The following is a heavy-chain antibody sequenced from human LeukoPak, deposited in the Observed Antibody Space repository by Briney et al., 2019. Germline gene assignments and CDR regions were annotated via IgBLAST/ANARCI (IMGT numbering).Heavy chain of an antibody. CDR1: GFTFSSYG. V-gene: IGHV3-33*06. Sequence: GRSLRLSCAASGFTFSSYGMRWVRQAPGKGLEWVAVIWYDGSNKYYADSVKGRFTISRDNSKNTLYLQMNSLRAEDTAVYYCAKDARSSTSCYANWGQGTLVTVSS. CDR3: AKDARSSTSCYAN. J-gene: IGHJ4*02. D-gene: IGHD2-2*01. CDR2: IWYDGSNK.